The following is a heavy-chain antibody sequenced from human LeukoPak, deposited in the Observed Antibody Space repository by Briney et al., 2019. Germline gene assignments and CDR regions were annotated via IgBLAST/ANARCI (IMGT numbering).Heavy chain of an antibody. CDR2: ISGSGGST. D-gene: IGHD3-9*01. J-gene: IGHJ4*02. CDR1: GFTFSSYA. Sequence: TGGSLRLSRAASGFTFSSYAISWVRQAPGKGLEWVSAISGSGGSTYYADSVKGRFTISRDNSKNTLYLQMNSLRAEDTAVYYCAKCLTGSKTINDYWGQGTLVTVSS. V-gene: IGHV3-23*01. CDR3: AKCLTGSKTINDY.